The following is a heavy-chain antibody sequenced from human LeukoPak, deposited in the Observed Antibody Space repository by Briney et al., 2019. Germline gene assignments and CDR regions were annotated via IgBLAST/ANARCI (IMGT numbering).Heavy chain of an antibody. D-gene: IGHD5-12*01. CDR3: ARQANRPGRRGSKYYFDY. J-gene: IGHJ4*02. V-gene: IGHV5-51*01. Sequence: GESLKISCKASGYSFTTHWIGWVRQMPGKGLEWMGIIYPGDSDTRYSPSFQGQVTISADKSISTAYLQWSSLKASDTAMYYCARQANRPGRRGSKYYFDYWGQGTLVTVSS. CDR1: GYSFTTHW. CDR2: IYPGDSDT.